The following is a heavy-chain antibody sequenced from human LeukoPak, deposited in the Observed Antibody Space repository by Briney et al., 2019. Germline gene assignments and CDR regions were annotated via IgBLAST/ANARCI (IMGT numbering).Heavy chain of an antibody. D-gene: IGHD2-2*01. V-gene: IGHV3-7*01. CDR2: IKHDGSEK. Sequence: GGSLRLSCAAYTFTFRNYWMSWVRQAPGKGLEWVANIKHDGSEKYYVDSVKGRFTISRDNAKNSLYLQVNSLRAEDTAVYYCARYCSSASCNDAFDMWGQGTMVTVSS. J-gene: IGHJ3*02. CDR1: TFTFRNYW. CDR3: ARYCSSASCNDAFDM.